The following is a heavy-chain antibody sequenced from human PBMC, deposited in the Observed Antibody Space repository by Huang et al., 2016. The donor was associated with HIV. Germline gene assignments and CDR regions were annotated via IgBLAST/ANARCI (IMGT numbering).Heavy chain of an antibody. Sequence: EVQLVQSGGGLVQPGKSLTLSCAGSGFKFDFYWISWVRQAQGKGLEWVTNIREDGGEGHYVGPVKGRFTISRDNAKNSVYLQMDSLRVDDTAVYFCARGGSGYDYWGQGSLVTVSS. D-gene: IGHD5-12*01. CDR3: ARGGSGYDY. J-gene: IGHJ4*02. CDR2: IREDGGEG. V-gene: IGHV3-7*01. CDR1: GFKFDFYW.